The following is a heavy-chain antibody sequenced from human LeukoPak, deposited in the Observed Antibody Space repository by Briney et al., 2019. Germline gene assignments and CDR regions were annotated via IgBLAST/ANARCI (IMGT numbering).Heavy chain of an antibody. J-gene: IGHJ2*01. CDR3: ARVRLYGGEFRYFDL. V-gene: IGHV4-59*01. D-gene: IGHD4-23*01. Sequence: SGTLSLTCTVSGGSISSYYWSWIRQPPGKGLEWIGYIYYSGGTNYNPSLKSRVTISVDTSKNQFSLKLSSVTAADTAVYYCARVRLYGGEFRYFDLWGRGTLVTVSS. CDR2: IYYSGGT. CDR1: GGSISSYY.